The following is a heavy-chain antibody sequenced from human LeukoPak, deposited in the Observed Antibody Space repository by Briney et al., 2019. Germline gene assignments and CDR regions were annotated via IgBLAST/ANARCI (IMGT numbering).Heavy chain of an antibody. J-gene: IGHJ4*02. D-gene: IGHD3-9*01. V-gene: IGHV4-59*01. CDR2: IYYSGST. CDR3: ARHDLLTGYCFDY. CDR1: GDSISSYY. Sequence: SETLSLTCTVSGDSISSYYWSWIRQPPGKGLEWIGYIYYSGSTNYNPSLKSRVTISVDTSKNQFSLKLSSVTAADTAVYYCARHDLLTGYCFDYWGQGTLVTVSS.